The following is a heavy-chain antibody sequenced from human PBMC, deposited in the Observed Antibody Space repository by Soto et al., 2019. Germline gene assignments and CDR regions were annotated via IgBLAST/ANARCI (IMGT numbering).Heavy chain of an antibody. CDR1: GYTFTTFW. Sequence: GESLKISCTGFGYTFTTFWISWVRQMPGRGLEWMGRIDPRDSYTNYSPSFQGHVTISVDKSISTAYLQWGSLKASDTAMYYCARLYCSTTTCDSWCDRCGQGTLVTVSS. CDR3: ARLYCSTTTCDSWCDR. V-gene: IGHV5-10-1*01. D-gene: IGHD2-2*01. J-gene: IGHJ5*02. CDR2: IDPRDSYT.